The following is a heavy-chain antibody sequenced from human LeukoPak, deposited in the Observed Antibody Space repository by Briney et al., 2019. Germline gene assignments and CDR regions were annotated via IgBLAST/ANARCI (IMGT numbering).Heavy chain of an antibody. CDR2: IYYSGST. CDR1: GGSISSSSYY. D-gene: IGHD3-22*01. V-gene: IGHV4-39*01. CDR3: ARHCPQYYYDSSGYYACFDY. J-gene: IGHJ4*02. Sequence: SETLSLTCTVSGGSISSSSYYWGWIRQPPGKGLEWIGSIYYSGSTYYNPSLKSRVTISVDTSKNQFSLKLSSVTAADTAVYYSARHCPQYYYDSSGYYACFDYWGQGTLVTVSS.